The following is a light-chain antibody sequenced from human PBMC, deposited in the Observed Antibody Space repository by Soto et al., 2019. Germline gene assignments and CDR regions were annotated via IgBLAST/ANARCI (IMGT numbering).Light chain of an antibody. V-gene: IGKV1-39*01. CDR3: QQGYSTPQT. CDR2: AAS. CDR1: QSIVTY. J-gene: IGKJ1*01. Sequence: DIQMTQSPSSLSASVGDRVTITCRASQSIVTYLNWYQQKPGKAPKLQIFAASSLPGEVPSRFSGSGSGTDFTLTISSLRPEDFATYYCQQGYSTPQTFGQGTKVDIK.